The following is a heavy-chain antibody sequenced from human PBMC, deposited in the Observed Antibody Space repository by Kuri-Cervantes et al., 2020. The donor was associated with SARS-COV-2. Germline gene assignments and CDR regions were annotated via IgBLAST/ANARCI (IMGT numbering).Heavy chain of an antibody. D-gene: IGHD2-15*01. CDR3: ARDSKTGYCSGGSCHPNDY. CDR2: INPNSGGT. Sequence: ASVKVSCKASGYIFTDYYMHWVRQAPGQELGWMGRINPNSGGTNYAQKFQGRVTMTRDTSISTAYMEPSRLRSDDTAVYYCARDSKTGYCSGGSCHPNDYWGQGTLVTVSS. V-gene: IGHV1-2*06. J-gene: IGHJ4*02. CDR1: GYIFTDYY.